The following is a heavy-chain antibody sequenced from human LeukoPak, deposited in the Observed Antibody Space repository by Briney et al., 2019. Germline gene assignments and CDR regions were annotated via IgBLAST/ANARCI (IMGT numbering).Heavy chain of an antibody. J-gene: IGHJ6*03. V-gene: IGHV4-30-4*08. CDR2: IYYSGST. CDR1: GGSISSGDYY. CDR3: ARERFSCSSTSCYPHYTDV. D-gene: IGHD2-2*01. Sequence: PSQTLSLTCTVSGGSISSGDYYWSWVRQPPGKGLEWIGYIYYSGSTYYNPSLKSRVTISVDTSKNQFSLKLSSVTAADTAVYFCARERFSCSSTSCYPHYTDVWGKGTTVTVS.